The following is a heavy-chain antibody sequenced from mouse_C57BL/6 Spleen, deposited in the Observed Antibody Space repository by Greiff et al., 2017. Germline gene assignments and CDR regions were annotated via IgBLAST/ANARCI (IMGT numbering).Heavy chain of an antibody. CDR2: FYPGSGSI. CDR1: GYTFTEYT. J-gene: IGHJ4*01. V-gene: IGHV1-62-2*01. Sequence: VQLQQSGAELVKPGASVKLSCKASGYTFTEYTIHWVKQRSGQGLEWIGWFYPGSGSIKYNEKFKDKATLTADKSSSTVYMELSRLTSEDSAVYFCARQQIYGNYYYYAMDYWGQGTSVTVSS. D-gene: IGHD2-1*01. CDR3: ARQQIYGNYYYYAMDY.